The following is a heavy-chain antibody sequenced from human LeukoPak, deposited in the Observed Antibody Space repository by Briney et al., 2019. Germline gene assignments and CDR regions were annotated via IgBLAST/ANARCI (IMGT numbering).Heavy chain of an antibody. D-gene: IGHD4-11*01. CDR2: IIPIFGTA. J-gene: IGHJ4*02. Sequence: ASVKVSCKASGGTFSSYAISWVRQAPGQGLEWMGGIIPIFGTANYAQKFQGRVTITTDESTSTAYMELSSLRSEDTAVYYCASRDSKDGSYYFDYWGQGTLVTVSS. CDR3: ASRDSKDGSYYFDY. CDR1: GGTFSSYA. V-gene: IGHV1-69*05.